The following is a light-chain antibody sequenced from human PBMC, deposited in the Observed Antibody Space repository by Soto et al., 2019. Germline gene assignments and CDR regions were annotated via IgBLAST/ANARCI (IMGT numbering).Light chain of an antibody. J-gene: IGKJ1*01. CDR1: QSIHIF. CDR3: QQSYSPPVT. V-gene: IGKV1-39*01. Sequence: DIQMTQSPSSLSASVRDRVTITCRASQSIHIFLNWYQQKPGKAPNLLIYAASNLQSGVPSRFSGSGSGTDFTLTISSLQPEDFATYYGQQSYSPPVTFGQGTK. CDR2: AAS.